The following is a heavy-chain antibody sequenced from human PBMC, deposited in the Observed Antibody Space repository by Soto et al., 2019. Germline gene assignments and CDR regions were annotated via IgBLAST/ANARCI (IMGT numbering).Heavy chain of an antibody. D-gene: IGHD6-13*01. J-gene: IGHJ6*02. V-gene: IGHV1-69*06. CDR2: IIPIFGTA. CDR3: ASGYSSSWYYYYGMDV. Sequence: ASVKASCKASGGTFSSYAISWVRPAPGQGLEWMGGIIPIFGTANYAQKFQGRVTITADKSTSTAYMELSSLRSEDTAVYYCASGYSSSWYYYYGMDVWGQGTTVTVSS. CDR1: GGTFSSYA.